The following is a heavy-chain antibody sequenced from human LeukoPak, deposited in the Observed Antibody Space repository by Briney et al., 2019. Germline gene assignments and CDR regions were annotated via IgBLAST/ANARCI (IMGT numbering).Heavy chain of an antibody. J-gene: IGHJ4*02. CDR1: GYTLTELS. V-gene: IGHV1-24*01. CDR2: FDPEDGET. Sequence: GASVKVSCKVSGYTLTELSMHWVRQAPGKGLEWRGGFDPEDGETIYAQKFQGRVTMTEDTSTDTAYMELSSLRSEDTAVYYCATADTYYYDSSGYYLARWGQGTLVTVSS. D-gene: IGHD3-22*01. CDR3: ATADTYYYDSSGYYLAR.